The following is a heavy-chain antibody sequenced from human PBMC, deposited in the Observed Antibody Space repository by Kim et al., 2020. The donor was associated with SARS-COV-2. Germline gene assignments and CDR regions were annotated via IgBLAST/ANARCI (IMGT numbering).Heavy chain of an antibody. J-gene: IGHJ6*02. Sequence: SETLSLTCTVSGYSISSGYYWGWIRQPPGKGLEWVGSIYHSGSTYYNPSLKSRVTISIDTSKNQFSLKLRSVTGADTAVYYCARDRSTAMFLASYYFGMDVGAKGPRSPSP. CDR2: IYHSGST. CDR3: ARDRSTAMFLASYYFGMDV. CDR1: GYSISSGYY. V-gene: IGHV4-38-2*02. D-gene: IGHD5-18*01.